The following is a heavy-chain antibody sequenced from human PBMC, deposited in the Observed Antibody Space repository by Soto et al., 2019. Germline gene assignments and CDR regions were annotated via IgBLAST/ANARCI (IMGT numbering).Heavy chain of an antibody. CDR2: IYYSGST. V-gene: IGHV4-59*01. CDR1: GGSISSYY. CDR3: ARDLGPHWFDP. Sequence: SETLSLTCTVSGGSISSYYWSWIRQPPGKGLKWIGYIYYSGSTNYNPSLKSRVTISVDTSKNQFSLKLSSVTAADTAVYYCARDLGPHWFDPWGQGTLVTVSS. J-gene: IGHJ5*02.